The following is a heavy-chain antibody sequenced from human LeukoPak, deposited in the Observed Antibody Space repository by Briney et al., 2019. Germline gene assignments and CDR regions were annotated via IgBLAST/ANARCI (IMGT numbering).Heavy chain of an antibody. CDR3: AKQTGYSSGWYRGVSRIFDY. D-gene: IGHD6-19*01. J-gene: IGHJ4*02. V-gene: IGHV4-39*01. Sequence: SETLSLTCTVSGGSISSSSYYWGWIRQPPGKGLEWIGSIYYSGSTYYNPSLKSRVTISVDTSKNQFSLKLSSVTAADTAVYYCAKQTGYSSGWYRGVSRIFDYWGQGTLVTVSS. CDR2: IYYSGST. CDR1: GGSISSSSYY.